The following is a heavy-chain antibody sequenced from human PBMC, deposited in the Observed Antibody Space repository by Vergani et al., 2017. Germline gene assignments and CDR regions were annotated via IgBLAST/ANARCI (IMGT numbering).Heavy chain of an antibody. CDR2: IIPILGTA. CDR1: GGTFSSYA. CDR3: ARDRDVVVPAATSYYYYNMDV. V-gene: IGHV1-69*11. Sequence: QVQLVQSGAEVKKPGSSVKVSCKASGGTFSSYAISWVRQAPGQGLEWMGRIIPILGTANYAQKFQGRVTITADESTSTAYMELSSLRSEDTAVYYCARDRDVVVPAATSYYYYNMDVWGKGTTVTVSS. D-gene: IGHD2-2*01. J-gene: IGHJ6*03.